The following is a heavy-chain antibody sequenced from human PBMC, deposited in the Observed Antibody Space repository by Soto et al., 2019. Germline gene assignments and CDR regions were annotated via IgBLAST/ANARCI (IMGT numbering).Heavy chain of an antibody. CDR2: IIPIFGTT. D-gene: IGHD1-26*01. CDR3: ARGVGAYYFDY. V-gene: IGHV1-69*01. J-gene: IGHJ4*02. Sequence: QVQLVQSGAEVKKPGSSVKVSCKASGGTFSTYAITWVRQAPGQGHEWLGGIIPIFGTTDYARKFQGRVTITAEESTNTVFTELSSLTSEDTAVYYCARGVGAYYFDYWGQGTLVNVSS. CDR1: GGTFSTYA.